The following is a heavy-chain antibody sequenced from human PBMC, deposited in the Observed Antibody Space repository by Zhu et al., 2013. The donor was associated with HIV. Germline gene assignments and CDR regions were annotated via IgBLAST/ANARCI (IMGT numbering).Heavy chain of an antibody. J-gene: IGHJ4*02. CDR3: ATVGTYYDVLSGYHALDT. V-gene: IGHV1-2*02. D-gene: IGHD3-9*01. Sequence: QVQLVQSGAEVKKPGASVKVSCKASGYTFTGDSMHWVRQAPGQGLEWMGWMNPNSGDSNSAQKFQGRVNMTRDTSISTAYMELSRLRSDDTAVYYCATVGTYYDVLSGYHALDTWGQGTLVTVSS. CDR1: GYTFTGDS. CDR2: MNPNSGDS.